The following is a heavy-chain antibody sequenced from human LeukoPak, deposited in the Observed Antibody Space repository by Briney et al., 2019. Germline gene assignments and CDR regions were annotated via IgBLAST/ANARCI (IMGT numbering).Heavy chain of an antibody. V-gene: IGHV4-59*01. Sequence: PSETLSLTCTVSGGSISSNYWSWIRQPPGKGLEWIGYIYYSGSTNYNPSLKSRVTISVDTSKNQFSLKLSSVTAADTAVYYCARRRYYDSSGYDYYYGMDVWGQGTTVTVSS. J-gene: IGHJ6*02. D-gene: IGHD3-22*01. CDR1: GGSISSNY. CDR3: ARRRYYDSSGYDYYYGMDV. CDR2: IYYSGST.